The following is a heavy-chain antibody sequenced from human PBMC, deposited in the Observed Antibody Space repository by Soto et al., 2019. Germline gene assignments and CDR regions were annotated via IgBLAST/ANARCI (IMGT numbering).Heavy chain of an antibody. CDR3: ARHKVYDDYGDYGLDY. CDR2: IYYSGGT. Sequence: QLQLQESGPGLVKPSETLSLTCTVSGGSISSSSYYWGWIRQPPGKGLEWIGSIYYSGGTYYNPSLKSRVTISVDTSKNQFSLKLSSVTAADTAVYYCARHKVYDDYGDYGLDYWGQGTLVTVSS. V-gene: IGHV4-39*01. D-gene: IGHD4-17*01. J-gene: IGHJ4*02. CDR1: GGSISSSSYY.